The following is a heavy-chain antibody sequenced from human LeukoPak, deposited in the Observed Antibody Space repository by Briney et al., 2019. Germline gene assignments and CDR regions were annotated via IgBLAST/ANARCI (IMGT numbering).Heavy chain of an antibody. J-gene: IGHJ4*02. Sequence: GESLKISCKGSGYSFTSYWIGWVRQMPGKGLEWMGIIYPGDSDTRYSPSFQGQVTISADKSISTAYLQWSSLKASDTAMYYCARIKYYDSSGYYPSYFDYWGQGTLVTVSS. V-gene: IGHV5-51*01. CDR1: GYSFTSYW. D-gene: IGHD3-22*01. CDR3: ARIKYYDSSGYYPSYFDY. CDR2: IYPGDSDT.